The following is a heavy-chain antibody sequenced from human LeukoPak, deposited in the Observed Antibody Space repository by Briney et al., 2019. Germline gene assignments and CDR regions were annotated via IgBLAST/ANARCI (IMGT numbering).Heavy chain of an antibody. J-gene: IGHJ4*02. D-gene: IGHD6-19*01. V-gene: IGHV3-9*01. CDR3: AKAERYSSGWFHFDY. CDR1: GFTFDDYA. Sequence: GGSLRLSCAASGFTFDDYAMHWVRQAPGKGLGWVSGISWNSGSIGYADSVKGRFTISRDNAKNSLYLQMNSLRAEDTALYYCAKAERYSSGWFHFDYWGQGTLVTVSS. CDR2: ISWNSGSI.